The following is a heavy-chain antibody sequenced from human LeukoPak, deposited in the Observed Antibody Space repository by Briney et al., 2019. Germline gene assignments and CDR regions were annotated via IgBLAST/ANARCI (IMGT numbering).Heavy chain of an antibody. CDR3: AREGAYRTYGDYSPFDF. D-gene: IGHD4-17*01. CDR1: GGSISSSSYY. V-gene: IGHV4-39*07. J-gene: IGHJ5*01. Sequence: SETLSLTCTVSGGSISSSSYYWGWIRQPPGKGLEWIGSIYYSGSTYYNPSLKSRVTISVDTSKNQFSLKLSSVTAADTAVYYCAREGAYRTYGDYSPFDFWGQGTLVTVSS. CDR2: IYYSGST.